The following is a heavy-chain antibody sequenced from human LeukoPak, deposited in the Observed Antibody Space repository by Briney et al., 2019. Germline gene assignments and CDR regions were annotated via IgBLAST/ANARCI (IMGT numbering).Heavy chain of an antibody. CDR2: FDPEDGET. CDR3: ATALISSGYYLGY. J-gene: IGHJ4*02. Sequence: GASVTVSCKVSGYTLTELSMHWVRQAPGKGLEWMGGFDPEDGETFYAQKFQGRVTMTEDTSTDTVYMELSSLRSEDTAVYYCATALISSGYYLGYWGQGTLVTVSS. D-gene: IGHD3-22*01. CDR1: GYTLTELS. V-gene: IGHV1-24*01.